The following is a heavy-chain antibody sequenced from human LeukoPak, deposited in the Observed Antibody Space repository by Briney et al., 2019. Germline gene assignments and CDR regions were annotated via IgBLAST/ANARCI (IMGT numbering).Heavy chain of an antibody. Sequence: PGGSLRLSCAASGFTFSSYWMSWVRQAPGKGLEWVANIKQDGSEKYYVDSVKGRFTISRDNAKNSLYLQMNSLRAEDTAVYYCARDKGLYGSGSYYCYWGQGTLVTVSS. CDR2: IKQDGSEK. V-gene: IGHV3-7*01. CDR3: ARDKGLYGSGSYYCY. CDR1: GFTFSSYW. D-gene: IGHD3-10*01. J-gene: IGHJ4*02.